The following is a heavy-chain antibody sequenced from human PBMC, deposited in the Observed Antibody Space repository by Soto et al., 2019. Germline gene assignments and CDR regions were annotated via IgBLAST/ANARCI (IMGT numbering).Heavy chain of an antibody. CDR1: GGTFSSYA. Sequence: GASVKVSCKASGGTFSSYAISWVRQAPGQGLEWMGGIIPIFGTANYAQKFQGRVTITADESTSTAYMELSSLRSEDTAVYYCASGYYYDSSGYYPIDYWGQGTLVTVSS. CDR2: IIPIFGTA. CDR3: ASGYYYDSSGYYPIDY. V-gene: IGHV1-69*13. D-gene: IGHD3-22*01. J-gene: IGHJ4*02.